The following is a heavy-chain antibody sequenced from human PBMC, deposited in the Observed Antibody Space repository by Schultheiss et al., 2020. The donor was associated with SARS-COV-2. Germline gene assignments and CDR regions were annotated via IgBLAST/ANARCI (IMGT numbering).Heavy chain of an antibody. V-gene: IGHV4-59*12. D-gene: IGHD3-22*01. CDR3: AKDQGWYYYDSSGRLIDY. CDR2: IYYSGST. J-gene: IGHJ4*02. CDR1: GGSISSYY. Sequence: SETLSLTCTVSGGSISSYYWSWIRQPPGKGLEWIGYIYYSGSTNYNPSLKSRVTISVDTSKNQFSLKLSSVTAADTAVYYCAKDQGWYYYDSSGRLIDYWGQGTLVTVSS.